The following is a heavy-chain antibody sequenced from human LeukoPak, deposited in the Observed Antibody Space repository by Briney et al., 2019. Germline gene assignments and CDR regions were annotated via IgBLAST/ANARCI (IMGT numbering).Heavy chain of an antibody. J-gene: IGHJ2*01. CDR2: INPNSGDT. Sequence: GASVKVSCKASGYTFNAYYLHWVRQAPGQGLEWMGWINPNSGDTKYAQKFQGRLTMTGDTSISTAYMELSRLRFDDTAVYYCAILRLSTGLWCFFDLWGRGTLVTVSS. CDR3: AILRLSTGLWCFFDL. CDR1: GYTFNAYY. D-gene: IGHD2-21*01. V-gene: IGHV1-2*02.